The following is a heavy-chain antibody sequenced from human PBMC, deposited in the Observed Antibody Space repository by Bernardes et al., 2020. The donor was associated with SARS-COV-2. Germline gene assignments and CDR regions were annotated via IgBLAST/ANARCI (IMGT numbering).Heavy chain of an antibody. V-gene: IGHV1-2*02. J-gene: IGHJ3*02. CDR3: ARDGYGDYVNAFDI. Sequence: ASVKVSCKASGYTFTGYYMHWVRQAPGQGLEWMGWINPNSGSTNYAQKFQGRVTMTRDTSISTAYMELSRLRSDDTAVYYCARDGYGDYVNAFDIWGQGTMVTVSS. D-gene: IGHD4-17*01. CDR1: GYTFTGYY. CDR2: INPNSGST.